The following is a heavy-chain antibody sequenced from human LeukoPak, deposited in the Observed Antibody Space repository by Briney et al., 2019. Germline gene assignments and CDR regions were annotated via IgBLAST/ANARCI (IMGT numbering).Heavy chain of an antibody. CDR2: VSYDGSKK. J-gene: IGHJ4*02. D-gene: IGHD5-12*01. CDR3: AKDVKFSWPFYFDY. CDR1: GFTISSYG. V-gene: IGHV3-30*18. Sequence: GGSLRLSCAAPGFTISSYGMHWVRQAPGKGLEWLAFVSYDGSKKYYSDSVKGRFTISRDNSKNTLFLQMNSLRAEDTAVYSCAKDVKFSWPFYFDYWGQGILVTVSS.